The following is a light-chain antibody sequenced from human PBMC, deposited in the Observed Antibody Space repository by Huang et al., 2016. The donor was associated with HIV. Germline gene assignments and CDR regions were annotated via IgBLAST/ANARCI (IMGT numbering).Light chain of an antibody. J-gene: IGKJ3*01. CDR2: AAS. CDR3: QQYDNSPS. CDR1: QSVTSNY. V-gene: IGKV3-20*01. Sequence: EIVLTQSPGTLSLSPGERGTLSCGASQSVTSNYLAWYQQKPGQPPRLLIYAASSRATGIPDRCSGSGSGTDFTLTISRLDPEDFAVYYCQQYDNSPSFGPGTKVDIK.